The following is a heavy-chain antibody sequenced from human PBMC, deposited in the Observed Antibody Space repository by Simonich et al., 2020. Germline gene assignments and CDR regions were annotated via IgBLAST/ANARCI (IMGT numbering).Heavy chain of an antibody. D-gene: IGHD7-27*01. CDR2: FNPTRGGT. CDR3: ARGRLTGDKGAFDI. V-gene: IGHV1-2*02. J-gene: IGHJ3*02. CDR1: GYTFTGYY. Sequence: QVQLVQSGAEVKKPGASVKVSCKASGYTFTGYYMHWVRQAPGQGLEWMGWFNPTRGGTNDAKKFQGRVTMTRDTSISTAYMELSRLRSDDTAVYYCARGRLTGDKGAFDIWGQGTMVTVSS.